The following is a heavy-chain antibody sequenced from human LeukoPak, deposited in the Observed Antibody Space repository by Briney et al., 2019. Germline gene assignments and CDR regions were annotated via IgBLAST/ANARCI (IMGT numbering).Heavy chain of an antibody. CDR2: INPNNGGT. Sequence: ASVKVSCKASGYTFTGYYMHWVRQAPGQGLEWMGWINPNNGGTNYAQKFQGRVTMTRDTSISTAYMELSRLRSDDTAVYYCARDPNYYDSSGPPDYWGQGTLVTVSS. D-gene: IGHD3-22*01. CDR1: GYTFTGYY. J-gene: IGHJ4*02. V-gene: IGHV1-2*02. CDR3: ARDPNYYDSSGPPDY.